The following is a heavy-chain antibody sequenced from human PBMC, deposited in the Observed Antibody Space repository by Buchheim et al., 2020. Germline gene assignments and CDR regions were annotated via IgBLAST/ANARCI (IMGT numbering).Heavy chain of an antibody. V-gene: IGHV3-11*06. CDR2: ISSSSSYT. J-gene: IGHJ6*02. CDR3: ARGRRVVVPAAIDYYYGMDV. D-gene: IGHD2-2*02. Sequence: QVQLVESGGGLVKPGGSLRLSCAASGFTFSDYYMSWIRQAPGKGLEWVSYISSSSSYTNYADSVKGRFTISSDNAKNSLYLQMNSLRAEDTAVYYCARGRRVVVPAAIDYYYGMDVWGQGTT. CDR1: GFTFSDYY.